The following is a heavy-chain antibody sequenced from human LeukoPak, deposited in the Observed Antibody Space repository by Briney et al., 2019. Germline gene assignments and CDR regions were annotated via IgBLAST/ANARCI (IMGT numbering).Heavy chain of an antibody. CDR3: ARPNYDFWSGPSNDAFDI. CDR2: INPNSGGT. CDR1: GYTFTSYY. Sequence: ASVKVSCKASGYTFTSYYMHWVRQAPGQGLEGMGWINPNSGGTNYAQKFQGRVTMTRDTSISTAYMELSRLRSDDTAVYYCARPNYDFWSGPSNDAFDIWGQGTMVTVSS. D-gene: IGHD3-3*01. V-gene: IGHV1-2*02. J-gene: IGHJ3*02.